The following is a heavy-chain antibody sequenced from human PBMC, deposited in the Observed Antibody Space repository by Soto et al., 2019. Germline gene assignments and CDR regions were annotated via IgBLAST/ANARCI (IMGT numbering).Heavy chain of an antibody. CDR2: INHSGST. Sequence: PSVTLSLTCAVYGGSFSGYYWSWIRQPPGKGLEWIGEINHSGSTNYNPSLKSRVTISVDTSKNQFSLKLTSVTAADTAVYYCARDKITGLFDYWGQGTLVTVSS. CDR3: ARDKITGLFDY. D-gene: IGHD2-8*02. V-gene: IGHV4-34*01. J-gene: IGHJ4*02. CDR1: GGSFSGYY.